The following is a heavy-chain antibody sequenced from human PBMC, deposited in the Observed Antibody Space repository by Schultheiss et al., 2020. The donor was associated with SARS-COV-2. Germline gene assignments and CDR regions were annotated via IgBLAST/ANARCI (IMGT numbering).Heavy chain of an antibody. CDR3: ARALEGGSSWYLGHRAFDI. J-gene: IGHJ3*02. CDR1: GYSISSGYY. CDR2: IYYSGST. V-gene: IGHV4-61*01. Sequence: QTLSLTCTVPGYSISSGYYWSWIRQPPGKGLEWIGYIYYSGSTNYNPSLKSRVTISVDTSKNQFSLKLSSVTAADTAVYYCARALEGGSSWYLGHRAFDIWGQGTMVTVSS. D-gene: IGHD6-13*01.